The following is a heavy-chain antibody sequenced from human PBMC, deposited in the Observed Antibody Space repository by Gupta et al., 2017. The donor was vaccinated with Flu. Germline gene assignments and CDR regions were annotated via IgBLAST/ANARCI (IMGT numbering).Heavy chain of an antibody. CDR1: GFTFSSYD. J-gene: IGHJ4*02. CDR3: ARGHWDN. CDR2: ISSSAST. V-gene: IGHV3-48*03. Sequence: EVQLVESGGGLVQPGGSLGLSCVACGFTFSSYDMSWVRQAPGRGLEWVSFISSSASTYYGDPVRGRFTISRDNAKNSLYLQMSGLRDEDTAVYYCARGHWDNWGQGTLVTVSS.